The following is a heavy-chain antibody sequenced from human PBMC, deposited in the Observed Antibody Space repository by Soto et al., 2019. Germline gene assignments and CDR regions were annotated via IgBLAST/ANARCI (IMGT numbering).Heavy chain of an antibody. Sequence: QVHLVESGGGVVQPGRSLRLSCAASGFTFSTFALHWVRQAPGEGLEWVALISHDGRIEKYADSVKGRFTISRDNSKNTLYMGMDSLRLEDTGVYYCARDGLPDDFRSGGYWFDPWGKGTQVTVSS. J-gene: IGHJ5*02. CDR3: ARDGLPDDFRSGGYWFDP. D-gene: IGHD3-3*01. V-gene: IGHV3-30-3*01. CDR2: ISHDGRIE. CDR1: GFTFSTFA.